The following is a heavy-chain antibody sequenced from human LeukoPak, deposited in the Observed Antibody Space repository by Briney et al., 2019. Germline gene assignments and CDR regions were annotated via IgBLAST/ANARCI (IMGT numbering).Heavy chain of an antibody. V-gene: IGHV4-34*01. D-gene: IGHD5-24*01. CDR1: VGSFSGYY. CDR2: INHSGST. Sequence: SETLSLTCAVFVGSFSGYYWTWIRQPPGKGLEWIGEINHSGSTNCNPSLKSRVTISVDTSKNQFSLKLSSVTAADTAVYYCARGRRDGYSGPWYFDLWGRGTLVTVSS. CDR3: ARGRRDGYSGPWYFDL. J-gene: IGHJ2*01.